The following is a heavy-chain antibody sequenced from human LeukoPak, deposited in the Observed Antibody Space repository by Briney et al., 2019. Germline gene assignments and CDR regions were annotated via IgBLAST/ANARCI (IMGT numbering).Heavy chain of an antibody. Sequence: GESLQISCKGSGYSFTSYWIGWVRQMPGKGLEWMGIIYPGDSDTRYSPSFQGQVTISADKSISTAYLQWSSLKASGTAMYYCARHVSEWELLGSYYYYGMDVWGQGTTVTVSS. CDR2: IYPGDSDT. CDR1: GYSFTSYW. D-gene: IGHD1-26*01. J-gene: IGHJ6*02. CDR3: ARHVSEWELLGSYYYYGMDV. V-gene: IGHV5-51*01.